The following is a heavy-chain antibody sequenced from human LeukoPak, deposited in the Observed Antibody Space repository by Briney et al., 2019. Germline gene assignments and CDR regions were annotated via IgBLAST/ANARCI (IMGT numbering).Heavy chain of an antibody. CDR2: IYYSGST. J-gene: IGHJ4*02. CDR3: ARKMGICSGGSCYSVFDY. V-gene: IGHV4-59*01. Sequence: PSETLSLTCTVSGGSISSYYWSWIRQPPGKGLEWIGYIYYSGSTNYNPSLKSPVTISVDTSKNQFSLKLSSVTAADTAVYYCARKMGICSGGSCYSVFDYWGQGTLVTVSS. D-gene: IGHD2-15*01. CDR1: GGSISSYY.